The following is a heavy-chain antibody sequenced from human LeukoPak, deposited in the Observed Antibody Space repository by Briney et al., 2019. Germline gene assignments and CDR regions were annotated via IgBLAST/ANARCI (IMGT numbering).Heavy chain of an antibody. CDR2: ISSSSSYI. J-gene: IGHJ5*02. D-gene: IGHD1-26*01. Sequence: GGSLRLSCAASGFTFSSYSMNWVRQAPGKGLEWVSSISSSSSYIYYADSVKGRFTISRDNAKNSLYLQMNSLRAEDTAVYYCARFELPNWFDPWGQGTLVTVSS. CDR3: ARFELPNWFDP. V-gene: IGHV3-21*01. CDR1: GFTFSSYS.